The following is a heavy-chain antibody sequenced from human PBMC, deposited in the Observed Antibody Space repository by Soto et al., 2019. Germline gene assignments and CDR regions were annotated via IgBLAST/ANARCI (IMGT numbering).Heavy chain of an antibody. CDR2: IYYTGNT. CDR1: GGSINSGDSY. Sequence: SETLSLTCSVSGGSINSGDSYWNWIRQNPGKGLEWIGFIYYTGNTYCNPSLRSRCSMSLDTSENQFSLKLSSVTAADTAVYYCARSGRPQTELHSLGQGILVTGSS. J-gene: IGHJ4*02. CDR3: ARSGRPQTELHS. D-gene: IGHD2-21*01. V-gene: IGHV4-31*03.